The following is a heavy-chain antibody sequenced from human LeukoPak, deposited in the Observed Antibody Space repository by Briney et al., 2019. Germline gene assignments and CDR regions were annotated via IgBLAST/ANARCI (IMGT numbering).Heavy chain of an antibody. Sequence: ASVKVSCKASGYSFTGYYMHWVRQAPGQGLEWMGWISPNSGGTHYAQKFQGRVTMTTDTTIGTAYMELSRLTSDDTAVYCCASALNSRSSSCWGQGTRVTVSS. J-gene: IGHJ4*01. V-gene: IGHV1-2*02. CDR3: ASALNSRSSSC. CDR1: GYSFTGYY. D-gene: IGHD6-13*01. CDR2: ISPNSGGT.